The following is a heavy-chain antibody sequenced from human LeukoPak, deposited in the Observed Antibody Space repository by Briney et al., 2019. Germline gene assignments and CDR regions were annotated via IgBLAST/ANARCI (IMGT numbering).Heavy chain of an antibody. CDR1: GGSISSSSYY. D-gene: IGHD6-19*01. V-gene: IGHV4-39*07. CDR2: IYYSGST. CDR3: ARDPESSGWSY. Sequence: SETLSLTCTVSGGSISSSSYYWGWIRQPPGKGLEWIGSIYYSGSTYYNPSLKSRVTISVDTSKNQFSLKLSSVTAADTAVYYCARDPESSGWSYWGQGTLVTVSS. J-gene: IGHJ4*02.